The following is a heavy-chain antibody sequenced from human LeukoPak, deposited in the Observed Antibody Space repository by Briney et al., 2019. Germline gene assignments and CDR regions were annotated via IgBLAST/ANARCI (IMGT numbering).Heavy chain of an antibody. CDR2: IYSGGST. V-gene: IGHV3-53*01. D-gene: IGHD6-13*01. CDR1: GFSVTNNY. J-gene: IGHJ4*02. Sequence: GGSLRLSCAVSGFSVTNNYMSWVRQAPGKGLEWVSVIYSGGSTYYADSVKGRFTISRDNSKNTLYLRMNSLRAEDTAVYYCARLSSSWFTQDTYFDYWGQGTLVTVSS. CDR3: ARLSSSWFTQDTYFDY.